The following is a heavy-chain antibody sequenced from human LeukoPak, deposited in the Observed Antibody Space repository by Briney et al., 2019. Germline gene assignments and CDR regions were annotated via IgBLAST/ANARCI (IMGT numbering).Heavy chain of an antibody. Sequence: GESLKISCKGSVYSFTSYWIAWVRKMPGKGLEWIGIIYPVDPETRYSRSFKGHVTISADKSISTDYLQWSSLKASDTAMYYCARPGIAVAGLDAFDLWGQGTMVTVSS. J-gene: IGHJ3*01. D-gene: IGHD6-19*01. V-gene: IGHV5-51*01. CDR2: IYPVDPET. CDR3: ARPGIAVAGLDAFDL. CDR1: VYSFTSYW.